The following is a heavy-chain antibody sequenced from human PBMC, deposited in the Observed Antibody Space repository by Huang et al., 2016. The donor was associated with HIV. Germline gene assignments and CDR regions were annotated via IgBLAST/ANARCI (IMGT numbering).Heavy chain of an antibody. CDR3: AREGQNWLGKPFGALAF. D-gene: IGHD3-16*01. Sequence: QAQLVQSGAAVMKPGSSVRVSCKASGVSFSDDAFSWVRRAPGQGLDWCGGTFPRCGLTNYAPRLQGRVTISADKSSNTVYLELTSLRSGDTAVYYCAREGQNWLGKPFGALAFWGQGTEVIVSS. CDR2: TFPRCGLT. V-gene: IGHV1-69*10. CDR1: GVSFSDDA. J-gene: IGHJ4*03.